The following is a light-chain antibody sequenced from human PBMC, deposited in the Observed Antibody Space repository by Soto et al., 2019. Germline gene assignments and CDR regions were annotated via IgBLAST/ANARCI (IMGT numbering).Light chain of an antibody. CDR3: CSYAGTNNLV. CDR1: SSDVGSYNY. CDR2: EVS. Sequence: QSVLTQPPSASGSPGQSVTISCTGTSSDVGSYNYASWYQQHPGKAPKLMIYEVSKRPSGVPDRFSGSKSGNTASLSVSGLQAEDEADYYCCSYAGTNNLVFGGGTKLTVL. J-gene: IGLJ2*01. V-gene: IGLV2-8*01.